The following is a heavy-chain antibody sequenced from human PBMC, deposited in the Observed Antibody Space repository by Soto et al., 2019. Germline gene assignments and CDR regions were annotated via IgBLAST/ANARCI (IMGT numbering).Heavy chain of an antibody. Sequence: ASVKVSCKASGYTFTGYNIHWVRQAPGQGLEWMGWINPNSGVTTYAQKFQGRVTLTRDTSISTAYLEVRRLRSDDTAVYYCATIHRSSTSRGSDFDPWGQGTQVTVSS. CDR2: INPNSGVT. J-gene: IGHJ5*02. V-gene: IGHV1-2*02. CDR1: GYTFTGYN. CDR3: ATIHRSSTSRGSDFDP. D-gene: IGHD6-13*01.